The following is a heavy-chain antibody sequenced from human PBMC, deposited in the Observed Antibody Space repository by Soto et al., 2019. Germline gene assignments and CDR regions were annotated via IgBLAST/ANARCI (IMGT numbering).Heavy chain of an antibody. CDR1: GYTFTSYY. V-gene: IGHV1-46*01. D-gene: IGHD4-17*01. CDR2: INPSGGST. CDR3: ARGMGYGDYVKNDAFDI. Sequence: RPSVKVSCKASGYTFTSYYMHWVRQAPGQGLEWMGIINPSGGSTSYAQKFQGRVTMTRDTSTSTVYMELSSLRSEDTAVYYCARGMGYGDYVKNDAFDIWGQGTMVTVSS. J-gene: IGHJ3*02.